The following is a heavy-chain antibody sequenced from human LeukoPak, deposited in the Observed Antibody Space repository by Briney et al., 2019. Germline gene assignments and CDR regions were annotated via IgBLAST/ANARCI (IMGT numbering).Heavy chain of an antibody. Sequence: ASVKVSCKASGYTFTGYYMHWVRQAPGQGLEWMGWINPNSGGTNYAQKFQGRVTMTRDTSISTAYMELSRLRSDDTAVYYCASGLGYCSSTSCYVGPYYYYYYMDVWGKGTTVTVSS. D-gene: IGHD2-2*01. CDR3: ASGLGYCSSTSCYVGPYYYYYYMDV. J-gene: IGHJ6*03. V-gene: IGHV1-2*02. CDR1: GYTFTGYY. CDR2: INPNSGGT.